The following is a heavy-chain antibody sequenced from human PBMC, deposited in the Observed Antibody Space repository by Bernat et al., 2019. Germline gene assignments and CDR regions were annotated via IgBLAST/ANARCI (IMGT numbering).Heavy chain of an antibody. D-gene: IGHD2-2*01. CDR3: AKHYMRTQLCSRVGWFDP. J-gene: IGHJ5*02. CDR1: GGSISSSSYY. CDR2: IYYSGST. V-gene: IGHV4-39*01. Sequence: QLQLQESGPGLVKPSETLSLTCTVSGGSISSSSYYWGWIRQPPGKGLEWIGSIYYSGSTYYNPSLKSQVTISVDTTKNQTSRKLSTVTAADTAVYDCAKHYMRTQLCSRVGWFDPWGQGTLVTVSS.